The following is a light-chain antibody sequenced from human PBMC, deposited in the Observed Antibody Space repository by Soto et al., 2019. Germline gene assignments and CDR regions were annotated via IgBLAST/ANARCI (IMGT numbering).Light chain of an antibody. V-gene: IGLV1-44*01. CDR1: SSNIERNT. CDR3: AAWHDSLNGWV. Sequence: QAVVTQPPSASGTPGQRVTISCSGISSNIERNTVNWYQQLPGTAPKLLLYSNNQRPSGVPDRFSGSKSGTSASLAISGLQSEDEADYYCAAWHDSLNGWVFGGGTQLTVL. CDR2: SNN. J-gene: IGLJ7*01.